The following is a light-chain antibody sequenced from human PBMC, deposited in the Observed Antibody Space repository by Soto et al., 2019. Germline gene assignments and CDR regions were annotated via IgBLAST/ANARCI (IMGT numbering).Light chain of an antibody. CDR2: DAS. CDR1: QSVTNNY. J-gene: IGKJ5*01. Sequence: IVLPQSPPALSLSPGERATLSCGASQSVTNNYLAWYQQKPGLAPSLLIYDASTRATGIPDRFSGSGSGTDFTLTISRLEPEDFAVYYCQQYDRSPARTFGQGTRLEIK. V-gene: IGKV3D-20*01. CDR3: QQYDRSPART.